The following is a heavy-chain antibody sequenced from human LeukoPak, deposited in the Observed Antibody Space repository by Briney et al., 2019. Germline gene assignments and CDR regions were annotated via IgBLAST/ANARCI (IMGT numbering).Heavy chain of an antibody. Sequence: GGSLRLSCAASGFTFSYYTMIWVRQAPGRGLGWVSFISSSSTYIYYADSVKGRFTISRDNAKNSLYLQVNSLRAEDTAVYYCARNNAEYSIAVAGTGWFDPWGQGTLVTVSS. D-gene: IGHD6-13*01. CDR1: GFTFSYYT. CDR2: ISSSSTYI. V-gene: IGHV3-21*01. J-gene: IGHJ5*02. CDR3: ARNNAEYSIAVAGTGWFDP.